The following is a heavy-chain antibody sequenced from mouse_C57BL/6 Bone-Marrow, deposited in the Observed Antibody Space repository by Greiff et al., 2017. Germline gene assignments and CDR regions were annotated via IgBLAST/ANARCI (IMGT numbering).Heavy chain of an antibody. CDR2: IWSGGST. V-gene: IGHV2-2*01. Sequence: QVQLQQSGPGLVQRSQSLSITCTVSGFSLTSYGVHWVRQSPGKGLEWLGVIWSGGSTDYNAAFISRLSISKDNSKSQVFFKMNSLQADDTAIYYCARNRKGFAYWGQGTLVTVSA. CDR3: ARNRKGFAY. CDR1: GFSLTSYG. J-gene: IGHJ3*01.